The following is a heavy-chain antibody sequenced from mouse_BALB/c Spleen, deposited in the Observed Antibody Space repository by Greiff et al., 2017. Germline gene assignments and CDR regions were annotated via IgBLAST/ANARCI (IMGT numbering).Heavy chain of an antibody. Sequence: EVKLMESGGGLVQPGGSLRLSCATSGFTFTDYYMSWVRQPPGKALEWLGFIRNKANGYTTEYSASVKGRFTISRDNSQSILYLQMNTLRAEDSATYYCARDTGLSYWGQGTTLTVSS. CDR1: GFTFTDYY. D-gene: IGHD3-1*01. CDR2: IRNKANGYTT. CDR3: ARDTGLSY. J-gene: IGHJ2*01. V-gene: IGHV7-3*02.